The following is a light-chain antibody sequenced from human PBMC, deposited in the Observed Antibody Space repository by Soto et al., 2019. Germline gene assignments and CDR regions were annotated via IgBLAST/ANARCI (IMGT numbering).Light chain of an antibody. Sequence: IVLTQSPGTLSLSPGEGATLSCRASQPVNSGYLAWYQQKPGQAPRLLMYGVSTRDTGIPDRFSGSGAGRDFTLTISRLEPGDFAVYYCQVYGSSARTFGQGTKVAF. CDR2: GVS. CDR3: QVYGSSART. J-gene: IGKJ1*01. V-gene: IGKV3-20*01. CDR1: QPVNSGY.